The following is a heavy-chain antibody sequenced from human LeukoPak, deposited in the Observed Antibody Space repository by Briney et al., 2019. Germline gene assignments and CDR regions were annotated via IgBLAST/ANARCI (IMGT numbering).Heavy chain of an antibody. J-gene: IGHJ4*02. CDR2: INPNSGGT. Sequence: ASVKVSCKASGYTFTGYYMHWVRQAPGQGLEWMGWINPNSGGTNYAQKFQGRVTMTRDTSISTAYMELSRLRSDDTAVYYCARGLTVTTPNYDYWGQGTLVTVSS. CDR1: GYTFTGYY. CDR3: ARGLTVTTPNYDY. D-gene: IGHD4-17*01. V-gene: IGHV1-2*02.